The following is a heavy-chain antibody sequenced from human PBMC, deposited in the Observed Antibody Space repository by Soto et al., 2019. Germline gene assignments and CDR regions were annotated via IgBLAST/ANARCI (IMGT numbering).Heavy chain of an antibody. V-gene: IGHV3-48*01. D-gene: IGHD4-17*01. Sequence: EVQLVESGGGLVQPGGSLRLSCAASGFTFSSYSMNWVRQAPGKGLEWVSYISSSSSTIYYADSVKGRFTISRDNAKNSLYLQLNSLRAEDPAVYYCASEYDYGDLNYYDYGMDVWGQGTTVTVSS. J-gene: IGHJ6*02. CDR1: GFTFSSYS. CDR2: ISSSSSTI. CDR3: ASEYDYGDLNYYDYGMDV.